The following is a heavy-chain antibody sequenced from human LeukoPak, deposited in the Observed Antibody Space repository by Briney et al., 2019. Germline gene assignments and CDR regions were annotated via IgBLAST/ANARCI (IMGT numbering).Heavy chain of an antibody. V-gene: IGHV1-2*02. CDR3: ARGDHVRIYAESAFDI. D-gene: IGHD5/OR15-5a*01. CDR2: INPNSGDT. J-gene: IGHJ3*02. CDR1: GYTFTDYY. Sequence: VASVKVSCKASGYTFTDYYINWVRQAPGQGLEWMGWINPNSGDTNYAQKFQDRVTMTRDASISTAYIELNLLRSDDTAVYYCARGDHVRIYAESAFDIWGQGTMVTVSS.